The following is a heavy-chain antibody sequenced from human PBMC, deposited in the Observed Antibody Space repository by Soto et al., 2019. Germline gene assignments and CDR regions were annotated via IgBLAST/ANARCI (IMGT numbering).Heavy chain of an antibody. CDR1: GYIFTNFG. CDR3: VIDSSSWFYYYYGMDV. Sequence: QVQLKQSGPEVMKPGAAVRVSCKASGYIFTNFGISWVLQAPGQGLEWMGWISGYNDNTHYAQKLQGRFSMTTDTSTGTAYMDLRSFRSDDTVIYYCVIDSSSWFYYYYGMDVWGQGTTVTVSS. V-gene: IGHV1-18*01. J-gene: IGHJ6*02. CDR2: ISGYNDNT. D-gene: IGHD6-13*01.